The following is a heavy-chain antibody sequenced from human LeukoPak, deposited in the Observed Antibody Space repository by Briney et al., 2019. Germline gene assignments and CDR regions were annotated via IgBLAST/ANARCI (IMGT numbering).Heavy chain of an antibody. CDR1: GYTFTSYD. V-gene: IGHV1-8*01. CDR2: MNPNSGNT. D-gene: IGHD6-13*01. CDR3: ARDIHGSSWSPGGY. Sequence: ASVKVSCKASGYTFTSYDINWVRQATGQGLEWMGWMNPNSGNTGYAQKFQGRVTMTRNTSISTAYMELSSLRSEDTAVYYCARDIHGSSWSPGGYWGQGTLVTVSS. J-gene: IGHJ4*02.